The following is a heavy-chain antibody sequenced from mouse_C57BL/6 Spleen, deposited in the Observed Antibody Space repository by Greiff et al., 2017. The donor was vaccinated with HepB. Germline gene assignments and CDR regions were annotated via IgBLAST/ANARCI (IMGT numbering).Heavy chain of an antibody. J-gene: IGHJ3*01. CDR3: ARGLRAWFAY. CDR1: GYAFSSSW. CDR2: IYPGDGDT. D-gene: IGHD2-2*01. V-gene: IGHV1-82*01. Sequence: QVQLQQSGPELVKPGASVKISCKASGYAFSSSWMNWVKQRPGKGLEWIGRIYPGDGDTNYNGKFKGKATLTADKSSSTAYMQLSSLTSEDSAVYFCARGLRAWFAYWGQGTLVTVSA.